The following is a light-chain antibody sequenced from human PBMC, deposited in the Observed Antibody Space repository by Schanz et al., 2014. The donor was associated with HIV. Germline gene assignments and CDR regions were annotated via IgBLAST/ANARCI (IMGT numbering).Light chain of an antibody. Sequence: QSVLTQPPSVSGTPGQRVTISCSGSSSNIGSNYVYWFQQLPGTAPRLLIHNDNQRPSGVPDRFSGSKSGTSASLAITGLQAEDEADYYCSSYAGNNNWVFGGGTKVTVL. CDR3: SSYAGNNNWV. J-gene: IGLJ3*02. CDR2: NDN. CDR1: SSNIGSNY. V-gene: IGLV1-47*02.